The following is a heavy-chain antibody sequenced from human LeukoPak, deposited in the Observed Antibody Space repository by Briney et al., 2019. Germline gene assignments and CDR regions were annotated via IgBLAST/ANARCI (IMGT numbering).Heavy chain of an antibody. V-gene: IGHV3-11*04. CDR3: ARDIYYYDSSGYYFPGGSDY. Sequence: GGSLRLSCAASGLIFSDYYMSWIRQAPAKGLEWVSYISSGGSSIYYADSVKGRFTISRDNAKNSLYLQMNSLRAEDTAVYYCARDIYYYDSSGYYFPGGSDYWGQGTLVTVSS. J-gene: IGHJ4*02. CDR2: ISSGGSSI. CDR1: GLIFSDYY. D-gene: IGHD3-22*01.